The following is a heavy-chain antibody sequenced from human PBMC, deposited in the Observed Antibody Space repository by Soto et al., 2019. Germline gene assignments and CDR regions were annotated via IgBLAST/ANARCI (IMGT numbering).Heavy chain of an antibody. CDR1: GGSFSGHS. Sequence: SETLSLTCAVYGGSFSGHSWTWIRQSPGKGLEWIGDINHSGRVNYSPSLKSRVTISLDTSKNQFSLTLSAVTAADTTMYYCSTRAYDTNGYYRFDPWGQGTLVTVSS. J-gene: IGHJ5*01. V-gene: IGHV4-34*01. CDR2: INHSGRV. D-gene: IGHD3-22*01. CDR3: STRAYDTNGYYRFDP.